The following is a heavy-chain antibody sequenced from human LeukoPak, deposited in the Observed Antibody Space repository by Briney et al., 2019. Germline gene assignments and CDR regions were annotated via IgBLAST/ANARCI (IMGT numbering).Heavy chain of an antibody. CDR2: IKNKADRGEI. J-gene: IGHJ4*02. D-gene: IGHD1-26*01. CDR1: GFTFSSYT. V-gene: IGHV3-15*01. CDR3: TTESSGSLPY. Sequence: PGGSLRLSCAASGFTFSSYTMSWVRQAPGKGLEWVGLIKNKADRGEIEYAAPVKDRFTISRDDSKNTVYLQMSSLKTEDTAVYYCTTESSGSLPYWGQGTLVTVSS.